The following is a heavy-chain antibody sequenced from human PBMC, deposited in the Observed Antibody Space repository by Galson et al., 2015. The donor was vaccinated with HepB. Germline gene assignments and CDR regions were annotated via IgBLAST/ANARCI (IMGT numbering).Heavy chain of an antibody. CDR1: GFTFSSYG. V-gene: IGHV3-33*01. D-gene: IGHD2-2*01. Sequence: LRLSCAASGFTFSSYGMHWVRQAPGKGLEGVAVIWYDGSNKYYADSVKGRFTISRDNSKNTLYLQMNSLRAEDTAVYCCARESPRYCSSTSCLDAFEIWGQGTMVTVSS. CDR2: IWYDGSNK. J-gene: IGHJ3*02. CDR3: ARESPRYCSSTSCLDAFEI.